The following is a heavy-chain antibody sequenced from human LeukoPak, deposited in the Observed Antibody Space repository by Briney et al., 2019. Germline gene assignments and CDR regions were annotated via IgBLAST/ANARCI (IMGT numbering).Heavy chain of an antibody. CDR1: GFTFSDYY. J-gene: IGHJ4*02. V-gene: IGHV3-11*06. Sequence: PGGSLRLSCAASGFTFSDYYMSWIRQAPGKGLEWVSYISGSSTSTNYADSVKGRFTISRDNAKNSLFLRVTSLRAEDTAVYYCARRGILGATYFFDYWGQGTLVTVSP. D-gene: IGHD1-26*01. CDR2: ISGSSTST. CDR3: ARRGILGATYFFDY.